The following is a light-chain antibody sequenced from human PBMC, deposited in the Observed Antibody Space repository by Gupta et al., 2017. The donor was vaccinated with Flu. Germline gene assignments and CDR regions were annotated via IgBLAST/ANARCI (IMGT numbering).Light chain of an antibody. V-gene: IGKV3-15*01. J-gene: IGKJ1*01. Sequence: EIVLPQSPATLSVSPGERATLSCRASQSASRNLAWYQQKPGQAPRLLIYGASTRATGIPARFSGSGSGTEFTLTISSLQSEDFAVYYCQQYNDWWTFGQGTKVEIK. CDR2: GAS. CDR1: QSASRN. CDR3: QQYNDWWT.